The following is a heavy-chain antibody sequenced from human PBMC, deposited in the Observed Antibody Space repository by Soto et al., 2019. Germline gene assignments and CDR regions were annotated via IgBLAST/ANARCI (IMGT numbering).Heavy chain of an antibody. J-gene: IGHJ6*02. CDR3: ARNWPKYSSSDGMDV. CDR1: GFTFSSYG. Sequence: PGGSLRLSCAASGFTFSSYGMHWVRQAPGKGLEWVAVIWYDGSNKYYADSVKGRFTISRDNSKNTLYLQMNSLRAEDTAVYYCARNWPKYSSSDGMDVWGQGTTVTVSS. V-gene: IGHV3-33*01. CDR2: IWYDGSNK. D-gene: IGHD6-6*01.